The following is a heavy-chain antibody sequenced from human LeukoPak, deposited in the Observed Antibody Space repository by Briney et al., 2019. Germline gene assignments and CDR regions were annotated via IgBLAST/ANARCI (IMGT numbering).Heavy chain of an antibody. CDR3: ARVAKYDFWSGYYSDAFDI. V-gene: IGHV1-46*01. D-gene: IGHD3-3*01. CDR2: INPSGGST. CDR1: GYTFTSYY. Sequence: GASVKVSCKASGYTFTSYYMHWVRQAPGQGLEWMGIINPSGGSTSYAQKFQGRVTMTRDTSTSTVYMELSSLRSEDTAVYYCARVAKYDFWSGYYSDAFDIWGQGTMVTVSS. J-gene: IGHJ3*02.